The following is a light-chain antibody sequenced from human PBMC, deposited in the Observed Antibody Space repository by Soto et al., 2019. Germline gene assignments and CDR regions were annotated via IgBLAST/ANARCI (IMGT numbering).Light chain of an antibody. Sequence: QSVLTQPPSASVTPGQRVTISCSGRRSNVGTNLVNWYQQLPGMAPKLLIYAHIQRPSGVPDRFSGSTSGTSASLAITGFQTGDEADYYCGSWDSSLSAYVFGTGTKVTVL. CDR2: AHI. V-gene: IGLV1-44*01. CDR3: GSWDSSLSAYV. J-gene: IGLJ1*01. CDR1: RSNVGTNL.